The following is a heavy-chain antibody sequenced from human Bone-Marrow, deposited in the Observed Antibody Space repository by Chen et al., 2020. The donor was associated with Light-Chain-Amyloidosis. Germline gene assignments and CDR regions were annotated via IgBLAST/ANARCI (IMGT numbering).Heavy chain of an antibody. V-gene: IGHV4-34*01. CDR1: GGSFSGYY. Sequence: QVQLQQWGAGLLKPSETLSLTCAVYGGSFSGYYWSWIRQPPGKGLEWIGEINHSGSTNYNPSLKSRVTISVDTSKNQFSLKLSSVTAADTAVYYCARGVVTTGEVDVWGKWTTVTVSS. D-gene: IGHD4-17*01. J-gene: IGHJ6*04. CDR2: INHSGST. CDR3: ARGVVTTGEVDV.